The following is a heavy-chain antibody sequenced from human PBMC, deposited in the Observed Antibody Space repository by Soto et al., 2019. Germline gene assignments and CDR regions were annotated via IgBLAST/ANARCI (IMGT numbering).Heavy chain of an antibody. V-gene: IGHV1-3*01. CDR3: ARQRSVVVTPWWFDP. J-gene: IGHJ5*02. Sequence: SVKVSCKASVYTFTSYAMHWVRQAPEQRLEWMGWINAGNGNTKYSQKFQGRVTITRDTSASTAYMELSSLRSEDTAVYYCARQRSVVVTPWWFDPWGQGTLVTVSS. CDR1: VYTFTSYA. CDR2: INAGNGNT. D-gene: IGHD2-15*01.